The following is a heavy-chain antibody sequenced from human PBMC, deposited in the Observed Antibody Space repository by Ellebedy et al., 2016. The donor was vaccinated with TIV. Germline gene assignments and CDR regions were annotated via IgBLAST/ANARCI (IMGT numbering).Heavy chain of an antibody. CDR1: GASVNSGTYS. V-gene: IGHV4-61*01. J-gene: IGHJ4*02. Sequence: SETLSLXXSVSGASVNSGTYSWNWFRQPPGKGLEWIGYMYSSGRSNYNPSLKSRVTISVDSSKDQFSLNLQSMTAVDTALYYCARGVLSGFGQHFDYWGQGTLVTVS. CDR3: ARGVLSGFGQHFDY. CDR2: MYSSGRS. D-gene: IGHD3-3*01.